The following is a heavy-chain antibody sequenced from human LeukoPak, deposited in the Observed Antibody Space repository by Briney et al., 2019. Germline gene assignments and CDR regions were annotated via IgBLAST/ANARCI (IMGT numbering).Heavy chain of an antibody. J-gene: IGHJ6*02. D-gene: IGHD2-15*01. CDR1: GGSISSYY. Sequence: SETLSLTCTVSGGSISSYYWSWIRQPPGKGLEWIGYIYYSGSTNYNPSLKSRVTISVDTSKNQFSLKLSPVTAADTAVYYCARWGRYGMDVWGQGTTVTVSS. V-gene: IGHV4-59*01. CDR2: IYYSGST. CDR3: ARWGRYGMDV.